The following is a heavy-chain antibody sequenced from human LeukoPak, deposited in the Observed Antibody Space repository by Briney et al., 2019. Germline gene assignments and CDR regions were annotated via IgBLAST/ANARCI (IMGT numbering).Heavy chain of an antibody. CDR1: TYSISSGYY. CDR3: ARAETYSSGWYDPFFDY. V-gene: IGHV4-38-2*02. J-gene: IGHJ4*02. D-gene: IGHD6-19*01. CDR2: IYHSGSS. Sequence: SETVSLTCTVSTYSISSGYYWGWIRRPPGKGLEWIGSIYHSGSSYYNPSLKSRVTISVDTSKNQFSLKLRSVTAADTAVYHCARAETYSSGWYDPFFDYWGQGTLVTVST.